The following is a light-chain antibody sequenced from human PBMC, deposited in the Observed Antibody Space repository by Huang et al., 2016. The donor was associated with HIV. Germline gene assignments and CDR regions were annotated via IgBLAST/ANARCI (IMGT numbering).Light chain of an antibody. V-gene: IGKV1-39*01. CDR3: QQSYSTPRT. J-gene: IGKJ1*01. CDR2: AAS. CDR1: QSISTY. Sequence: DIQMTQSPSSLSASVGDRVTITCRASQSISTYLNWYQQKPGKAPNLLIYAASNLQSAVPSRFSGGGSGTDFTLTISSLQPEDFAAYYCQQSYSTPRTFGQGTKVEIK.